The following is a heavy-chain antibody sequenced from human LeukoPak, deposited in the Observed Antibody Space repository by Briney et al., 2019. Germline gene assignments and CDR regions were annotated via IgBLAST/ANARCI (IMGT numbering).Heavy chain of an antibody. Sequence: GASVKVSCKASGGIFSSYVISWVRQAPGQGLEWMGRIIPISGTANYAQKFQGRVTITTDESTRTAYMELSSLRSEDTAVYYCARDIYDSSGLDAFDIWGQGTMVTVSS. CDR3: ARDIYDSSGLDAFDI. V-gene: IGHV1-69*05. J-gene: IGHJ3*02. D-gene: IGHD3-22*01. CDR2: IIPISGTA. CDR1: GGIFSSYV.